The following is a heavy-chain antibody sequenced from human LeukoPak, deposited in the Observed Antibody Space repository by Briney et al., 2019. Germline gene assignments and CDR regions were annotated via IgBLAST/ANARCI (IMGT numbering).Heavy chain of an antibody. CDR2: ISAYNGNT. J-gene: IGHJ5*02. Sequence: VASVKVSCKASGSTFTSYDINWVRQATGQGLEWMGWISAYNGNTNYAQKFQGRVTMTRDTSISTAYMELSRLRSDDTAVYYCARGSRGTYYYGSGSYIDPWGQGTLVTVSS. D-gene: IGHD3-10*01. CDR1: GSTFTSYD. CDR3: ARGSRGTYYYGSGSYIDP. V-gene: IGHV1-2*02.